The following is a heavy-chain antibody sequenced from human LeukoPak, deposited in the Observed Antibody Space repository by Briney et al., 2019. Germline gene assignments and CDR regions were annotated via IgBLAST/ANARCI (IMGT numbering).Heavy chain of an antibody. CDR2: IIPIFGTA. J-gene: IGHJ4*02. V-gene: IGHV1-69*05. CDR3: ARAGYGGSIRFDY. CDR1: GGTFSSYA. D-gene: IGHD4-23*01. Sequence: SVTVSCKASGGTFSSYAISWVRQAPGQGLEWMGGIIPIFGTANYAQKFQGRVTITTDESTSTAYMELSSLRSEDTAVYYCARAGYGGSIRFDYWGQGTLVTVSS.